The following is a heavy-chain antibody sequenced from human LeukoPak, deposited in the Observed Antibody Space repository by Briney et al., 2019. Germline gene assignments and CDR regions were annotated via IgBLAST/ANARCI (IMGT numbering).Heavy chain of an antibody. CDR2: ISYDGSNK. CDR1: GFTFSSYG. Sequence: GGSLRLSCAASGFTFSSYGMHWVRQAPGKGLEWVAVISYDGSNKYYADSVKGRFTISRDNSKNTLYLQMNSLRAEDTAVYYCAKDRIRFLEWLPYFDYWGQGTLVTVSS. V-gene: IGHV3-30*18. CDR3: AKDRIRFLEWLPYFDY. J-gene: IGHJ4*02. D-gene: IGHD3-3*01.